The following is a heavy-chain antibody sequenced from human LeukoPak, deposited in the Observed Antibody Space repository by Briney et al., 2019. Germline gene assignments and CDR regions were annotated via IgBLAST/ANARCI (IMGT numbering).Heavy chain of an antibody. Sequence: ASVTVSCKASGYTFTGYYMHWVRQAPGQGLEWMGWINPNSGVTNYAQKFQDRVTMTRDTSISTASMELSRLRSDDTAVYYCARTVSGGYDDVAYWGQGTLVTVSS. D-gene: IGHD5-12*01. CDR1: GYTFTGYY. CDR2: INPNSGVT. V-gene: IGHV1-2*02. J-gene: IGHJ4*02. CDR3: ARTVSGGYDDVAY.